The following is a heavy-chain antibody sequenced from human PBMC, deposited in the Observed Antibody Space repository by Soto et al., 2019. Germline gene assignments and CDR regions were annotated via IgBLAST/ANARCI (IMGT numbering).Heavy chain of an antibody. V-gene: IGHV1-69*08. CDR1: GDTFSSHT. Sequence: QVQLVQSGAEVKKPGSSVKVSCQASGDTFSSHTITWVRQTPGQGLEWVGRIIPMLGITNYAQKFQGRVKITADKYTRKAYMELSRLTSEDTALYYCARDQHCSVSSCFGYPDDWVGGTKVTVSS. D-gene: IGHD2-2*01. CDR3: ARDQHCSVSSCFGYPDD. CDR2: IIPMLGIT. J-gene: IGHJ6*04.